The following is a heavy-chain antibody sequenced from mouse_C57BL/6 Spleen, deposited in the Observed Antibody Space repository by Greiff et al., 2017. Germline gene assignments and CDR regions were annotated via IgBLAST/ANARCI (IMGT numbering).Heavy chain of an antibody. J-gene: IGHJ3*01. CDR3: ASGLGQEFAD. CDR2: ILPGSGST. D-gene: IGHD3-3*01. CDR1: GYTFTGYW. Sequence: VQLQESGAELMQPGASVKLSCKATGYTFTGYWIAWVTQRPGHGLEWIGEILPGSGSTNYNEKFKGKATFTADTSSNTDYMQLSSLTTEDSAIYCCASGLGQEFADWGQGTPVTVSA. V-gene: IGHV1-9*01.